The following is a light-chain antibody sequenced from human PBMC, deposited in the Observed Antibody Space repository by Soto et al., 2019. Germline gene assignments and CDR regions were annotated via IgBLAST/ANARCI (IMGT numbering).Light chain of an antibody. V-gene: IGKV1-33*01. CDR3: QQYDNLPPRT. Sequence: DIQMTQSPSSLSASVGDRVTITCQASQDISNYLNWYQQKPGKAPKLLIYDASNLETGVPSRFSGSGSGTDFTFXISSLQPEDIATYYCQQYDNLPPRTFGQGTKLEIK. CDR2: DAS. J-gene: IGKJ2*01. CDR1: QDISNY.